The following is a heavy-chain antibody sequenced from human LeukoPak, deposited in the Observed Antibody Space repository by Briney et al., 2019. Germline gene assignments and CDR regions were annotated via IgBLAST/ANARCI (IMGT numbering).Heavy chain of an antibody. J-gene: IGHJ4*02. V-gene: IGHV4-59*01. CDR2: IYYSGST. Sequence: SETLSLTCTVSGGSISSYYWSWIRQPPGKGLEWIGYIYYSGSTNYNPSLKSRVTISVDTSKNQFSLKLRSVTAADTAVYYCARETKTTRLVFDYWGQGTLVTVSS. CDR1: GGSISSYY. D-gene: IGHD1-1*01. CDR3: ARETKTTRLVFDY.